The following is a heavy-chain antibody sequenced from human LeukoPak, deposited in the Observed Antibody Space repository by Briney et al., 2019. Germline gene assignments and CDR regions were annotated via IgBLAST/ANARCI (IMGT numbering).Heavy chain of an antibody. J-gene: IGHJ4*02. D-gene: IGHD1-20*01. V-gene: IGHV4-31*01. Sequence: PSQTLSLTCTVSGGSVSSGDSHWRWIRQHPGRGREWNGYIYYSRTTYYNPSLNSLITMSVNTSKNQFSLNLSSVTAADTAVYFCVTGSSFDFDCWGQGTLVTVSS. CDR3: VTGSSFDFDC. CDR2: IYYSRTT. CDR1: GGSVSSGDSH.